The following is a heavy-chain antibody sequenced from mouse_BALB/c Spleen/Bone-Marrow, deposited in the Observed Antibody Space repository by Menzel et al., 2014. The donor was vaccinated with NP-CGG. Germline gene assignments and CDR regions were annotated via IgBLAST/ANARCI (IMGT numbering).Heavy chain of an antibody. J-gene: IGHJ4*01. CDR3: ARGGHDFSLDY. CDR2: IDTSDSYT. CDR1: GYTFTDNW. Sequence: QVQLQQSGAELGMPGASVKMSCKASGYTFTDNWIYWVKQRPGQGLEWIGAIDTSDSYTNYNQKFMGKASLTVDASSSTAYAQVSSLTSDDSAVYYCARGGHDFSLDYWGQGTSVTVSS. V-gene: IGHV1-69*01. D-gene: IGHD2-4*01.